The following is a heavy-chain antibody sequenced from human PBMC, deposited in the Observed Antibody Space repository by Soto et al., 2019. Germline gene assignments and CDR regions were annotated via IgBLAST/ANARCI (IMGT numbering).Heavy chain of an antibody. J-gene: IGHJ4*02. CDR2: ISGSGTST. Sequence: EVQVLESGGGLVQPGGSLRLSCAASGFTFSNYAMTWVRQAPGKGLEWVSTISGSGTSTYYVDSVEGRFTFSRDNSKNTLYLQMDSLRAEDTAIYYCAKERLRGSFDYWGQGTLVTVSS. D-gene: IGHD5-12*01. CDR3: AKERLRGSFDY. V-gene: IGHV3-23*01. CDR1: GFTFSNYA.